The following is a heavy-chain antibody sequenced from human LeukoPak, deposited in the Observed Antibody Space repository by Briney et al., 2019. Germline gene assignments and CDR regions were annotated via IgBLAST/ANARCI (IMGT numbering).Heavy chain of an antibody. CDR1: GFTFSSYS. D-gene: IGHD3-22*01. J-gene: IGHJ4*02. CDR3: ARVRHDGSGYYYVSE. CDR2: ISSSSSNI. Sequence: GGSLRLSCAASGFTFSSYSMNWVRQAPGKGLEWVSYISSSSSNIFYADSVKGRFTISRDNAKNSLYLQMNSLRDEDTAVYYCARVRHDGSGYYYVSEWGQGTLVTVSS. V-gene: IGHV3-48*02.